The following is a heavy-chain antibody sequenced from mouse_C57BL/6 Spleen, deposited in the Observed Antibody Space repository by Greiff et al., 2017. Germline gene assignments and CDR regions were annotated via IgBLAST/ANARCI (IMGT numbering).Heavy chain of an antibody. CDR2: INTKNGGT. CDR1: GYTFTDYY. Sequence: EVQLQQSGPELVKPGASVKISCKASGYTFTDYYMNWVKQSNGKSLEWIGDINTKNGGTSYNQKFKGKATLTVDKSSSTAYMELRSLTSEDSAVYYCAIQDPPSPLRLGPLFDYWGQGTTLTVSS. V-gene: IGHV1-26*01. J-gene: IGHJ2*01. CDR3: AIQDPPSPLRLGPLFDY. D-gene: IGHD4-1*01.